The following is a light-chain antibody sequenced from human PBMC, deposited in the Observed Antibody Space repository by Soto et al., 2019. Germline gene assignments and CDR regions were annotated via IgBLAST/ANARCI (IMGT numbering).Light chain of an antibody. Sequence: QSALTQPASVSGSPGQSITISCTGTNSDVGGFNYVSWYQQHPGQAPKLLISEVSNRPSGVSNRFSGSKSGNTASLTISGLQAEDEADYYCSSYTSSNTPLVFGTGTKVTVL. J-gene: IGLJ1*01. CDR2: EVS. V-gene: IGLV2-14*01. CDR3: SSYTSSNTPLV. CDR1: NSDVGGFNY.